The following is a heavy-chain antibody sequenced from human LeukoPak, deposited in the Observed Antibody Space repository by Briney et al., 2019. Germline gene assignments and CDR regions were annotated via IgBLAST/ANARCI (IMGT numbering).Heavy chain of an antibody. CDR2: IKQDGSEK. D-gene: IGHD1-1*01. V-gene: IGHV3-7*01. CDR1: GFTFSSYW. J-gene: IGHJ4*02. CDR3: ARGRVLRKGGFDY. Sequence: PGGSLRLSCAASGFTFSSYWMSWVRQAPGKGLEWVANIKQDGSEKYYVDSVKGRFTISRDNAKNSLYLQMNSLRAEDTAVYYCARGRVLRKGGFDYWGQGTLVTVSS.